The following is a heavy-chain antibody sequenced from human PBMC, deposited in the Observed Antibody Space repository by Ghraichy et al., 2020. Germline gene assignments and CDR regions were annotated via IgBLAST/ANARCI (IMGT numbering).Heavy chain of an antibody. CDR2: ISYDGSNK. V-gene: IGHV3-30-3*01. D-gene: IGHD2-2*01. J-gene: IGHJ6*02. CDR3: ARESPGGSIVVVPAAMLWDGGMDV. Sequence: GGSLRLSCAASGFTFSSYAMHWVRQAPGKGLEWVAVISYDGSNKYYADSVKGRFTISRDNSKNTLYLQMNSLRAEDTAVYYCARESPGGSIVVVPAAMLWDGGMDVWGQGTTVTVSS. CDR1: GFTFSSYA.